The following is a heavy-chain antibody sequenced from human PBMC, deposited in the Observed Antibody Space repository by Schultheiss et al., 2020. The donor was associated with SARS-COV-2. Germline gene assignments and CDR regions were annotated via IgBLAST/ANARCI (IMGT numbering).Heavy chain of an antibody. CDR2: ISGSGGST. CDR1: GFTFSSYA. V-gene: IGHV3-23*01. D-gene: IGHD2-2*01. J-gene: IGHJ6*03. Sequence: GESLKISCAASGFTFSSYAMNWVRQAPGKGLEWVSAISGSGGSTYYADSVKGRFTISRDNSKNTLYLQMNSLRAEDTAVYYCARLYCRSTSCYYNYYYYYMDVWGKGTTVTVSS. CDR3: ARLYCRSTSCYYNYYYYYMDV.